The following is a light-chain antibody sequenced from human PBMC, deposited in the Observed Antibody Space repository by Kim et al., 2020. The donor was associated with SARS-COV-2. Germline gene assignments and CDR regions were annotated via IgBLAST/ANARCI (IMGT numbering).Light chain of an antibody. CDR3: LQDYIYPWT. J-gene: IGKJ1*01. Sequence: AYVGDTSTITGRASQDIINALGWYQQKPGKAPKLLIYAASSLQSGVPSRCSGSGSGTDFTLTISSLQPEDIATYYCLQDYIYPWTFGQGTKVDIK. CDR2: AAS. CDR1: QDIINA. V-gene: IGKV1-6*01.